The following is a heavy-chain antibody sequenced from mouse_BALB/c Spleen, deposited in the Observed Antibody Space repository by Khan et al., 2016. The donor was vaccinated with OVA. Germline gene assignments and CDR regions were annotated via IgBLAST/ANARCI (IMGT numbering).Heavy chain of an antibody. Sequence: QVQLKQSGAELVRPGVSVKISCKGSGYTFTDFAMHWVKQSHAKSLEWIGVISTYYGDTNYNQNFKGKATMTVDKSSSTAYMELARLTSEDSALYYCARGGSDFRFAYWGQGTLVTVSA. CDR1: GYTFTDFA. J-gene: IGHJ3*01. CDR3: ARGGSDFRFAY. V-gene: IGHV1S137*01. CDR2: ISTYYGDT. D-gene: IGHD1-1*01.